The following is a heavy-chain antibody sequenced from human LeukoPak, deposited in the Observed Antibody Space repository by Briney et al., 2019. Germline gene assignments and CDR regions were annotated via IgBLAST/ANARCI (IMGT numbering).Heavy chain of an antibody. CDR2: ISAYNGNT. D-gene: IGHD2-15*01. Sequence: ASVKVSCKASGYTFTSYGTSWVRQAPGQGLEWMGWISAYNGNTNYAQKFQGRVTMTTDTSTSTAYTELRSLRSDDTAVYYCARDDCSGGSCYFSDHWGQGTLVTVSS. CDR1: GYTFTSYG. V-gene: IGHV1-18*01. J-gene: IGHJ4*02. CDR3: ARDDCSGGSCYFSDH.